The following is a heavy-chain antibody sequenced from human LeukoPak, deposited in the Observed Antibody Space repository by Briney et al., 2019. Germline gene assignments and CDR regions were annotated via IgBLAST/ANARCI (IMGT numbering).Heavy chain of an antibody. Sequence: GGPLRLSCAASGFTFSLYGIHWVRQAPGKGLEWVAFIQNDGSNKYYADSVKGRFTISRDNSKNTLYLQMNSLRPDDTAMYYCAKDRIVLVTATFDYWGQGTLVTVSS. J-gene: IGHJ4*02. CDR1: GFTFSLYG. D-gene: IGHD2-21*02. V-gene: IGHV3-30*02. CDR2: IQNDGSNK. CDR3: AKDRIVLVTATFDY.